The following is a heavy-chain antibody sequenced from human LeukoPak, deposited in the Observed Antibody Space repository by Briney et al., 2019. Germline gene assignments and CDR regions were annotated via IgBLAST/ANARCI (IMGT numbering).Heavy chain of an antibody. V-gene: IGHV3-66*01. CDR1: GFTFSSY. Sequence: GGSLRLSGAASGFTFSSYMSWVRQAPGKGLEWVSVIYSGGTTYYADSVKGRFTISRDNSKNTLCLQMNSLRVEDTAVYYCARSQKIYGDGRSIYFDYWGQGTVVTVSS. CDR3: ARSQKIYGDGRSIYFDY. CDR2: IYSGGTT. J-gene: IGHJ4*02. D-gene: IGHD4-17*01.